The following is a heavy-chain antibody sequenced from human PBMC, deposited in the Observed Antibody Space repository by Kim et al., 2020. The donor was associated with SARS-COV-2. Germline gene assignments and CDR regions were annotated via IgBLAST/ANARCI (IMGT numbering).Heavy chain of an antibody. D-gene: IGHD2-15*01. CDR1: GFSSSNYY. J-gene: IGHJ6*02. Sequence: GGSLRLSCAASGFSSSNYYVNWVRQRPGKGLEWVSRISSDGGGGVPYYADSVRVRFTMSRHSAENTVDLQMNSLSAEDTAVYFCARGIFRDGFDVWGQGTTVSVSS. CDR2: ISSDGGGGVP. CDR3: ARGIFRDGFDV. V-gene: IGHV3-74*01.